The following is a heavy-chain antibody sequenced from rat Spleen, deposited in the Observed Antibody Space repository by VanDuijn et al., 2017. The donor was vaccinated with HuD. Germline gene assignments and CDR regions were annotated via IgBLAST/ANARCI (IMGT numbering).Heavy chain of an antibody. D-gene: IGHD1-6*01. CDR3: AREREYYYWGLDY. J-gene: IGHJ2*01. V-gene: IGHV3-3*01. CDR1: AYSITSTYR. CDR2: INSAGST. Sequence: QLQESGPGLVKPSQSLSLTCSVTAYSITSTYRWTWIRKFPGNKLEWMGCINSAGSTNYNPSLKSRISITRDTSKNQFFLQVNSVTTEDTATYDCAREREYYYWGLDYWGQGVMVTVSS.